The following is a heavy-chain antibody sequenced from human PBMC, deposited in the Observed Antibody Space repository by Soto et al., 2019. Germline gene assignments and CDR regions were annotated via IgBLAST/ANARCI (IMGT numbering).Heavy chain of an antibody. CDR3: ARGGAARNYYYGMDV. J-gene: IGHJ6*02. D-gene: IGHD6-6*01. CDR2: MNPNSGNT. CDR1: GYTFTSYD. V-gene: IGHV1-8*01. Sequence: ASVKISCKASGYTFTSYDINWVRQATGQGLEWMGWMNPNSGNTGYAQKFQGRVTMTRNTSISTAYMELSSLRSGDTAVYYCARGGAARNYYYGMDVWGQGTTVTVSS.